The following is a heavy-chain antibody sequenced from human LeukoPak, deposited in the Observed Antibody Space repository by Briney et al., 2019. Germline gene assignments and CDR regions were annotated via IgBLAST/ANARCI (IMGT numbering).Heavy chain of an antibody. Sequence: GGSLRLSCAASGFTFSSYAMSWVRQAPGKGLEWVSAISASGASTYYADSVKGRFTISRDKSKNTLYLQMSSLRAEDTAIYYCAKDQYSGSFTAFDYWGQGTPVTVSS. CDR3: AKDQYSGSFTAFDY. J-gene: IGHJ4*02. V-gene: IGHV3-23*01. CDR1: GFTFSSYA. D-gene: IGHD1-26*01. CDR2: ISASGAST.